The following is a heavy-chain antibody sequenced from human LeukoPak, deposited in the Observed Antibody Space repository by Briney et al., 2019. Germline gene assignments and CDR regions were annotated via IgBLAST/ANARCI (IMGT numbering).Heavy chain of an antibody. CDR1: GLSFSNYA. CDR2: ISGGGDCI. Sequence: GGSLRLSCAASGLSFSNYAMSWVRQAPGKGLEWVSAISGGGDCIFYSDSVKGRFTTSRDNSKNTVFLQMNSLRAEDTAIYYCAKEAAAVGVGYFTHWGQGTLVTVSS. V-gene: IGHV3-23*01. J-gene: IGHJ4*02. D-gene: IGHD6-25*01. CDR3: AKEAAAVGVGYFTH.